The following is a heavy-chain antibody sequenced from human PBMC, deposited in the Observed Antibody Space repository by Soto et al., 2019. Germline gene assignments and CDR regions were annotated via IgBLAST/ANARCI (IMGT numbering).Heavy chain of an antibody. J-gene: IGHJ4*02. V-gene: IGHV3-23*01. Sequence: GGSLRLSCAASGFTFSSYAMSWVRQAPGKGLEWVSAISGSGGSTYYADSVKGRFTISRDNSKNTLYLQMNSLRAEDTAVYYCATSGGGYCTNGVCYNLVYHYFDYWGQGTLVTVSS. CDR1: GFTFSSYA. CDR3: ATSGGGYCTNGVCYNLVYHYFDY. CDR2: ISGSGGST. D-gene: IGHD2-8*01.